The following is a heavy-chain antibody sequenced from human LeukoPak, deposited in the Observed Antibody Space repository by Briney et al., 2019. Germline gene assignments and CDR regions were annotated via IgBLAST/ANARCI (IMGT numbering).Heavy chain of an antibody. J-gene: IGHJ5*02. CDR1: GYTFTSYD. D-gene: IGHD3-22*01. Sequence: ASVKVSCKASGYTFTSYDINWVRQATGQGLEWMGWMNPNSGNTGYAQKFQGRATMTRNTSISTAYMELSSLRSEDTAVYYCARGFHYYDSSGYYLNWFDPWGQGTLVTVSS. V-gene: IGHV1-8*01. CDR2: MNPNSGNT. CDR3: ARGFHYYDSSGYYLNWFDP.